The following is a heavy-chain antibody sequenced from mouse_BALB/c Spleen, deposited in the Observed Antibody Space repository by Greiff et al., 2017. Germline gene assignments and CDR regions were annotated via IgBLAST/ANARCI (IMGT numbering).Heavy chain of an antibody. Sequence: QVQLKESGPGLVAPSQSLSITCTVSGFSLTSYGVHWVRQPPGKGLEWLGVIWAGGSTNYNSALMSRLSISKDNSKSQVFLKMNSLQTDDTAMYYCAREEYGNYDAMDYWGQGTSVTVSS. V-gene: IGHV2-9*02. CDR1: GFSLTSYG. J-gene: IGHJ4*01. CDR3: AREEYGNYDAMDY. CDR2: IWAGGST. D-gene: IGHD2-10*02.